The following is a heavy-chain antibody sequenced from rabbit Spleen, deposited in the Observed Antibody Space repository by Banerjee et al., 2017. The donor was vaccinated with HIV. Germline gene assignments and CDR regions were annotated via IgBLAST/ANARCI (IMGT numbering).Heavy chain of an antibody. CDR1: GFDFSNYG. Sequence: QEQLVESGGGLVQPGGSLKLSCKASGFDFSNYGVSWVRQAPGKGLEWIGYIEPIFGNTYYANWVNGRFTISSHNAQNTLYLQLSSLTAADTATYFCVRDLAGVIGWNFDLWGQGTLVTVS. V-gene: IGHV1S47*01. CDR3: VRDLAGVIGWNFDL. J-gene: IGHJ4*01. D-gene: IGHD4-1*01. CDR2: IEPIFGNT.